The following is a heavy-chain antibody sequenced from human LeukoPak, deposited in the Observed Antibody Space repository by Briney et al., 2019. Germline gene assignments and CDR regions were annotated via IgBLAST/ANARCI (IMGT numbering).Heavy chain of an antibody. D-gene: IGHD3-10*01. V-gene: IGHV4-34*01. J-gene: IGHJ6*03. CDR2: INHSGST. CDR1: GGSFSGYY. CDR3: ARGRPHMVRGVIITSYYYYYMDV. Sequence: SETLSLTCAVYGGSFSGYYWSWIRQPPGKGLEWIGEINHSGSTNYNPSLKSRVTISVDTSKNQFSLKLSSVTAADTAVYYCARGRPHMVRGVIITSYYYYYMDVWGKGTTVTVSS.